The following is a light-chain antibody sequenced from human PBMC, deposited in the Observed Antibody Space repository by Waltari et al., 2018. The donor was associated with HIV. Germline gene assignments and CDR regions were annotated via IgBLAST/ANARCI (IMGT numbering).Light chain of an antibody. V-gene: IGKV1-12*01. Sequence: DIQMTQSPSSVSASVGDRVTITCRASQPVSSWLTWYQQKPGKSPDLLIYATSILQSGVPSRFSGSGSGTNFTLTITSLQPEDFASYYCQQANSFPWTFGQGTKVEIK. J-gene: IGKJ1*01. CDR1: QPVSSW. CDR3: QQANSFPWT. CDR2: ATS.